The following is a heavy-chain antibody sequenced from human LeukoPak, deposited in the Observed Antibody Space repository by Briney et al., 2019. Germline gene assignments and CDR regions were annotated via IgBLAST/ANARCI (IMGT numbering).Heavy chain of an antibody. CDR2: IIPIFGTA. D-gene: IGHD2-21*01. J-gene: IGHJ4*02. V-gene: IGHV1-69*13. CDR3: ARVGSYCGGDCPPRYFDY. CDR1: GYAFPIYA. Sequence: SVKVSCKASGYAFPIYAISWVRQAPGQGLEWMGGIIPIFGTANYAQKFQGRVTITADESTSTAYMELSSLRSEDTAVYYCARVGSYCGGDCPPRYFDYWGQGTLVTVSS.